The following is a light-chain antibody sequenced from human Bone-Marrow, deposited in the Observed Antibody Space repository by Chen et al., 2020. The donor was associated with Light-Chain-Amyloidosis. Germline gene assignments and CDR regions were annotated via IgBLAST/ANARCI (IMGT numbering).Light chain of an antibody. CDR2: EVT. J-gene: IGLJ1*01. CDR1: SSDVGGDNH. CDR3: SSYTITNTLV. Sequence: SVLTQPASVSGSPGQTITISFTGTSSDVGGDNHISWYQQHPDKAPKLMIYEVTNRPSWVPDRFSGSKSDNTASLTISGLQTEDEADYFCSSYTITNTLVFGSGTRVTVL. V-gene: IGLV2-14*01.